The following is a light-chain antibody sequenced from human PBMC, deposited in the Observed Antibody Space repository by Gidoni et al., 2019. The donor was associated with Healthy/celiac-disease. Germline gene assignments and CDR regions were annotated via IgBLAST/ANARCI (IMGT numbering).Light chain of an antibody. CDR1: SSDVGGYNY. Sequence: QSALTQPASVSGSPGQAVTISCTGTSSDVGGYNYVSWYQQNPGKAPKLMIYDVSNRPSGVSNRFSGSKSANPASLTISGLQAEDEADYYCSSYTSSSTPLVFGTGTKVTVL. J-gene: IGLJ1*01. V-gene: IGLV2-14*01. CDR2: DVS. CDR3: SSYTSSSTPLV.